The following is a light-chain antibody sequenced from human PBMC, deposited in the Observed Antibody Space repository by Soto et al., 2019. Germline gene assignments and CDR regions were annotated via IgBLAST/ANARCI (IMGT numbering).Light chain of an antibody. CDR1: QGISSY. J-gene: IGKJ2*01. V-gene: IGKV1-8*01. CDR3: QQYYSYPHT. CDR2: AAS. Sequence: AIRMTQSPSSLSASTGDRVTITCRASQGISSYLAWYQQKPGKAPKLLIYAASTLQSGVPSRFSGSGSGTDFTLTISCLQPEDFATYYCQQYYSYPHTFGQGTKLEIK.